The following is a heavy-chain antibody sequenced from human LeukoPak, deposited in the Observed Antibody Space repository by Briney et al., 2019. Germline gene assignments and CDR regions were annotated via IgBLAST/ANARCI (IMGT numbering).Heavy chain of an antibody. CDR2: VSGTGGSP. D-gene: IGHD2-2*02. CDR1: GFTLSDYA. J-gene: IGHJ1*01. Sequence: GGSLRLSSAASGFTLSDYAMSSVREAPGKGLEWFITVSGTGGSPSYTDSVTGPFTISRDNSTNTLYLQVRSLRAGNTALYYCARVLYNGGYIQYCSQGTLLTAYS. V-gene: IGHV3-23*01. CDR3: ARVLYNGGYIQY.